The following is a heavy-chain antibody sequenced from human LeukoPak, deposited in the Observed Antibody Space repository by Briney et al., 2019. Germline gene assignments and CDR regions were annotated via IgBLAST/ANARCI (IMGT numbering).Heavy chain of an antibody. CDR3: ARAARGGYGDYPFDY. J-gene: IGHJ4*02. D-gene: IGHD4-17*01. V-gene: IGHV4-34*01. CDR2: INHSGST. Sequence: SETLSLTCAVYGGSFSGYYWSWIRQPPGKGLEGIGEINHSGSTNYNPSLKSRVTISVDTSKNQFSLKLSSVTAADTAVYYCARAARGGYGDYPFDYWGQGTLVTVSS. CDR1: GGSFSGYY.